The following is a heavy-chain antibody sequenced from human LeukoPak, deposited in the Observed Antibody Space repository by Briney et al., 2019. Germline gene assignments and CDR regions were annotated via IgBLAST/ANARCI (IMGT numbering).Heavy chain of an antibody. CDR1: GGSFSGYY. CDR2: INHSGST. V-gene: IGHV4-34*01. J-gene: IGHJ4*02. D-gene: IGHD2-2*02. Sequence: PSETLSLTCAAYGGSFSGYYWSWIRQPPGKGLEWIGEINHSGSTNYNPSLKSRVTISVDTSKNQFSLKLSSVTAADTAVYYCARGSDTSYFDYWGQGTLVTVSS. CDR3: ARGSDTSYFDY.